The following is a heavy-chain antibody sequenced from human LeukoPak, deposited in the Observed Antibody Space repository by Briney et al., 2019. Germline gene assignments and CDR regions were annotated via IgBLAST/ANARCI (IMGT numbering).Heavy chain of an antibody. CDR1: GFTFSSYS. CDR2: ISGSSNYR. CDR3: AGGITMVRGVESVFDY. J-gene: IGHJ4*02. V-gene: IGHV3-21*01. Sequence: GGSLRLSCAASGFTFSSYSMNWVRQAPGKGLEWVSSISGSSNYRYYADSLKGRFTISRDNAKNSLYLQMNSLRAEDTAVYYCAGGITMVRGVESVFDYWGQGTLVTVSS. D-gene: IGHD3-10*01.